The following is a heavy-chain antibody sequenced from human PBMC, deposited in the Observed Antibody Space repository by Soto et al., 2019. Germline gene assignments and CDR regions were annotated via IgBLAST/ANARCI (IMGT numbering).Heavy chain of an antibody. CDR2: VHYSGSI. D-gene: IGHD6-25*01. J-gene: IGHJ4*02. CDR3: VRGTDLYKCGF. Sequence: QVQLQESGPGLVKPSGTLSLTCTVSGVSINNGNDYWTWIRQHPGKGLEWIGHVHYSGSIHYNPSLQSRVTMSVDTSKNQVSLELSSATVADTAVYYCVRGTDLYKCGFWGLGTLVTVSS. CDR1: GVSINNGNDY. V-gene: IGHV4-31*03.